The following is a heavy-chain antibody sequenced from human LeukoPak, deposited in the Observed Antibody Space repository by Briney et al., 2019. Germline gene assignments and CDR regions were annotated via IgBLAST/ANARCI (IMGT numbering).Heavy chain of an antibody. V-gene: IGHV4-59*08. J-gene: IGHJ4*02. Sequence: SETLSLTCTVSGGSISSYYWSWIRQPPGKGLEWIGYIYYSGSTNYNPSLKSRVTISVDTSKNQFSLKLSSVTAADTAVYYCARHWGITGTTFQEFDYWGQGTLVTVSS. CDR1: GGSISSYY. D-gene: IGHD1-7*01. CDR3: ARHWGITGTTFQEFDY. CDR2: IYYSGST.